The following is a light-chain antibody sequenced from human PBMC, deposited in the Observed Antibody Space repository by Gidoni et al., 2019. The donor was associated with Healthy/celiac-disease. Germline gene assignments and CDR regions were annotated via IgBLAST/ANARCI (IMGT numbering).Light chain of an antibody. CDR3: QQYNNWPWT. Sequence: EIVMTQSPATLSVSPGERATLSCRASQSVSSNLACYQQKPGQAPRLLIYGASTRATGIPARFSGIGSGTEFTLTISSLQSEDFAVYYCQQYNNWPWTFGQGTKVEIK. J-gene: IGKJ1*01. CDR1: QSVSSN. V-gene: IGKV3-15*01. CDR2: GAS.